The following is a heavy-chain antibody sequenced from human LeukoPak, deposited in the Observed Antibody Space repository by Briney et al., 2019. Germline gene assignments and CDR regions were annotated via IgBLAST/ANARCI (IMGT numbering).Heavy chain of an antibody. J-gene: IGHJ4*02. Sequence: GGSLRLSCAASGFTFNSYSMSWVRQAPGKGLEWVSAISGGGSTYYADSVKGRFTISRDNSKNTLYLQMNSLRAEDTAIYYCAKDRNIAVTGRRGGYFDYWGQGTRVTVSS. V-gene: IGHV3-23*01. CDR2: ISGGGST. CDR1: GFTFNSYS. CDR3: AKDRNIAVTGRRGGYFDY. D-gene: IGHD6-19*01.